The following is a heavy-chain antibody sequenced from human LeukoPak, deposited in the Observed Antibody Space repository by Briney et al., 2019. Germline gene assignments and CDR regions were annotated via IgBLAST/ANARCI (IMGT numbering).Heavy chain of an antibody. J-gene: IGHJ5*02. CDR3: ARNYGGNWRWFDP. CDR2: IYYSGST. Sequence: PSETLSLTCTVSGGSISSSSYYWGWIRQPPGKGLEWIGSIYYSGSTYYNPSLKSRVTISVDTSKNQFSLKLSSVTAADTAVYYCARNYGGNWRWFDPWGQGTLVTVSS. V-gene: IGHV4-39*07. CDR1: GGSISSSSYY. D-gene: IGHD4-23*01.